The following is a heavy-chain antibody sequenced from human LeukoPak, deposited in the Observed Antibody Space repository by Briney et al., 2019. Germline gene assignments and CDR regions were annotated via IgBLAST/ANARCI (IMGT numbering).Heavy chain of an antibody. CDR3: ARELGYYDSSYY. Sequence: SETLSLTCAVYGGSFSGYYWSWIRQPPGKGLEWIGEINHSGSTNYNPSLKSRVTISVDTSKNQFSLKLSSVTAADTAVYYCARELGYYDSSYYWGQGTLVTVSS. V-gene: IGHV4-34*01. CDR2: INHSGST. D-gene: IGHD3-22*01. J-gene: IGHJ4*02. CDR1: GGSFSGYY.